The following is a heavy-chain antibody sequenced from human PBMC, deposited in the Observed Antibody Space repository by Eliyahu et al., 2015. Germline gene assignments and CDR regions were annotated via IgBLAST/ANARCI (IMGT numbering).Heavy chain of an antibody. V-gene: IGHV4-31*03. J-gene: IGHJ3*02. CDR2: IXYSGST. CDR3: AISGGRWGRDAFDI. D-gene: IGHD3-16*01. Sequence: QVQLQESGPGLVKPSQTLSLTCTVSGXXXXSGGYXWSWXRQHPGRGLEWIGYIXYSGSTYYNPSLKSRVTISVDTSKNQFSLKLSSVTAADTAVYYCAISGGRWGRDAFDIWGQGTMVTVSS. CDR1: GXXXXSGGYX.